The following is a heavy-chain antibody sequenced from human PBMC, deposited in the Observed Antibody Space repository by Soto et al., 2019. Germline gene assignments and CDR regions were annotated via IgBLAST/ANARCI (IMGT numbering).Heavy chain of an antibody. CDR2: ISSSSTI. J-gene: IGHJ6*02. V-gene: IGHV3-48*02. CDR3: ARERCSSTSCYAEDGMDV. D-gene: IGHD2-2*01. CDR1: GFTFSSYS. Sequence: GGSLRLSCAASGFTFSSYSMNWVRQAPGKGLEWVSYISSSSTIYYADSVKGRFTISRDNAKNSLYLQMNSLRDEDTAVYYCARERCSSTSCYAEDGMDVWGQGTTVTVSS.